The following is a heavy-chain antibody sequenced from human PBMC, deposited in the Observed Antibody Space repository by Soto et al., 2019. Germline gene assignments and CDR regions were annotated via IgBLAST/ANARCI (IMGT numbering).Heavy chain of an antibody. J-gene: IGHJ5*01. D-gene: IGHD3-10*01. V-gene: IGHV2-5*02. CDR1: GFSLSTSGVG. CDR3: AHNPVYYYGSGVKKGSYFDWFDS. Sequence: SGPTLVNPTQTLTLTCTFSGFSLSTSGVGVGWIRQPPGKALEWLALIYWDDDKRYSPSLKSRLTITKDTSKNQVVLTMTNMDPVDTATYYCAHNPVYYYGSGVKKGSYFDWFDSWGQGTLVTVSS. CDR2: IYWDDDK.